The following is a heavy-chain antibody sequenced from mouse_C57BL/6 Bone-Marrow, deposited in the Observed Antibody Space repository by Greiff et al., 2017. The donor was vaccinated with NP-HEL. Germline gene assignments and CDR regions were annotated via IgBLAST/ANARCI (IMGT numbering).Heavy chain of an antibody. J-gene: IGHJ3*01. CDR3: ARSYYGTIFAY. D-gene: IGHD1-1*01. CDR1: GYTFTSYG. CDR2: IYPRSGNT. V-gene: IGHV1-81*01. Sequence: QVQLQQSGAELARPGASVKLSCKASGYTFTSYGISWVKQRTGQGLEWIGAIYPRSGNTYYNEKFKGKATLTADKSSSTAYMELRSRTSEDSAVYFCARSYYGTIFAYWGQGTLVTVSA.